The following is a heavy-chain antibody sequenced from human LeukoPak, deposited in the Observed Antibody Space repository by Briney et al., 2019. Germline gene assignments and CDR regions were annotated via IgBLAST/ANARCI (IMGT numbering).Heavy chain of an antibody. CDR2: VYYSGST. Sequence: PSETLSLTCVVSGGSINNNKWWSWVRQPPGKGLEWIGDVYYSGSTNYNPSLKSRVTMSVDKSKNQFSLKPNSVTAADTAVYYCAGLVGRYSSGLYYYYFDYWGQGTLVTVSS. D-gene: IGHD3-22*01. J-gene: IGHJ4*02. CDR1: GGSINNNKW. V-gene: IGHV4-4*02. CDR3: AGLVGRYSSGLYYYYFDY.